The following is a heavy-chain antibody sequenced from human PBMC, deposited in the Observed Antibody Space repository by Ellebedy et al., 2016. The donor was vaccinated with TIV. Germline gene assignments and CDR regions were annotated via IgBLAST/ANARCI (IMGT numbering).Heavy chain of an antibody. D-gene: IGHD3-16*02. CDR1: GYTFTSYY. CDR3: ARDSDDYVWGSYPMDV. J-gene: IGHJ6*02. Sequence: ASVKVSCKASGYTFTSYYMHWVRQAPGQGLEWMGIINPSGGSTSYAQKLQGRVTMTTDTSTSTAYMELRSLRSDDTAVYYCARDSDDYVWGSYPMDVWGQGTTVTVSS. V-gene: IGHV1-46*01. CDR2: INPSGGST.